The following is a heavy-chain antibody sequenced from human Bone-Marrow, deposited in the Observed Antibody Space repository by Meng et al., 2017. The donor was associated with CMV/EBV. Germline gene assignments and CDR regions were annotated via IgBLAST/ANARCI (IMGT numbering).Heavy chain of an antibody. D-gene: IGHD1-7*01. CDR1: GGSISSYY. Sequence: GSLRLSCTVSGGSISSYYWSWIRQPPGKGLEWIGYIYYSGSTNYNPSLKSRVTISVDTSKNQFSLKLSSVTAADTAVYYCARVGWNYFRGDFDYWGQGTLVTVSS. CDR3: ARVGWNYFRGDFDY. CDR2: IYYSGST. V-gene: IGHV4-59*08. J-gene: IGHJ4*02.